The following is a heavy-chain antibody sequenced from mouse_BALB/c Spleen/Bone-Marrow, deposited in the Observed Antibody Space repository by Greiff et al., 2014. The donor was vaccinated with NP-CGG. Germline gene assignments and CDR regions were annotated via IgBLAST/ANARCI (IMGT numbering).Heavy chain of an antibody. CDR3: TRGGNFITTVLADFDY. D-gene: IGHD1-1*01. J-gene: IGHJ2*01. CDR1: GYTFTDYE. CDR2: IDPETGGT. V-gene: IGHV1-15*01. Sequence: VQVVESGAELVRRGASVTLSCKASGYTFTDYEMHWVKQTPVHGLEWIGAIDPETGGTAYNQKFKGKATLTADKSSSTAYMELRSLTSEDSAVYYCTRGGNFITTVLADFDYWGQGTTLTVSS.